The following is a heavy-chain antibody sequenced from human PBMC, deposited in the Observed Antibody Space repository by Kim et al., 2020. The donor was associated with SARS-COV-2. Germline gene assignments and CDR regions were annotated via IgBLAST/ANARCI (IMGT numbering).Heavy chain of an antibody. CDR1: GGSISSYY. Sequence: SETLSLTCTVSGGSISSYYWSWIRQPPGKGLEWIGYIYYSGSTNYNPSLKSRVTISVDTSKNQFSLKLSSVTAADTAVYYCARDLITHNYYYYGMDVWGQGTTVTVSS. CDR2: IYYSGST. CDR3: ARDLITHNYYYYGMDV. D-gene: IGHD3-22*01. J-gene: IGHJ6*02. V-gene: IGHV4-59*13.